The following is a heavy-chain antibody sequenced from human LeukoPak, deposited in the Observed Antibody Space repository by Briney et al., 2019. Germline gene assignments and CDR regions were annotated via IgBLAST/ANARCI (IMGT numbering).Heavy chain of an antibody. V-gene: IGHV3-23*01. CDR3: AKGGSYRSQPYFDY. D-gene: IGHD3-16*02. Sequence: GGSLRLSCAASGFTFSSYEMNWVRQAPGKGLEWVSAISGSGGSTYYADSVKGRFTISRDNSKNTLYLQMNSLRAEDTAVYYCAKGGSYRSQPYFDYWGQGTPVTVSS. CDR2: ISGSGGST. J-gene: IGHJ4*02. CDR1: GFTFSSYE.